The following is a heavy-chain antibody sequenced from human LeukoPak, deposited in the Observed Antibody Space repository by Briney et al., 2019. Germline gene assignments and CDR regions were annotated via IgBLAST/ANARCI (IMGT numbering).Heavy chain of an antibody. J-gene: IGHJ4*02. D-gene: IGHD2-2*01. CDR1: GGSISSSSYY. V-gene: IGHV4-39*01. CDR2: IYYSGST. CDR3: ARHYLWYGREFVVVPAASLFDY. Sequence: SETLSLTCTVSGGSISSSSYYWGWIRQPPGKGLEWMGSIYYSGSTYYNPSLKSRVTISVDTSKNQFSLKLSSVTAADTAVYYCARHYLWYGREFVVVPAASLFDYWGQGTLVTVSS.